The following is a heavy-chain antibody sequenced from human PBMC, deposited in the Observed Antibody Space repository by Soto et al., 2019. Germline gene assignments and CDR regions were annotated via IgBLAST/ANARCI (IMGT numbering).Heavy chain of an antibody. V-gene: IGHV3-48*04. CDR2: ISGGGGTM. CDR3: ARDKSGTYSIDY. Sequence: GGSLRLSCAASGFTFSRYTMNWVRQAPGKGLEWLSYISGGGGTMSYADSVKGRVTISRDNAKNSLYLQMDSLRAEDTAVYYCARDKSGTYSIDYWGQGT. CDR1: GFTFSRYT. D-gene: IGHD1-26*01. J-gene: IGHJ4*02.